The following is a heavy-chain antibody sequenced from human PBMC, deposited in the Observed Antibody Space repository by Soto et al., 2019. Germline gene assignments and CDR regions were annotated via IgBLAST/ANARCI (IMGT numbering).Heavy chain of an antibody. J-gene: IGHJ5*02. D-gene: IGHD6-13*01. CDR3: ARVIAAAGTHWFDP. Sequence: SETLSLTCAVYGGSFSGYYWSWIRQPPGKGLEWIGEINHSGSTNYNPSLKSRVTISVDTSKNQFSLKLSSVTAADTAVYYCARVIAAAGTHWFDPWDQGTLVTVSS. V-gene: IGHV4-34*01. CDR2: INHSGST. CDR1: GGSFSGYY.